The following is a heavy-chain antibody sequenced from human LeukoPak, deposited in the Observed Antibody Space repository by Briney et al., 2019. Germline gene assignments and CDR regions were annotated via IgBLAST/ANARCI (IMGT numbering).Heavy chain of an antibody. D-gene: IGHD4-17*01. V-gene: IGHV1-2*02. J-gene: IGHJ4*02. CDR2: INPNSGGT. CDR3: ARSSTVTTQAYYFDY. CDR1: GYTFTGYY. Sequence: ASVKVSRKASGYTFTGYYMHWVRQAPGQGLEWMGWINPNSGGTNYAQKFQGRVTMTRDTSISTAYMELSRLRSDDTAVYYCARSSTVTTQAYYFDYWGQGTLVTVSS.